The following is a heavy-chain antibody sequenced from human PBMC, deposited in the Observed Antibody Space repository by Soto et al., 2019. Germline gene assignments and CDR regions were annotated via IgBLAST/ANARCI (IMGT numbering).Heavy chain of an antibody. J-gene: IGHJ6*02. CDR1: GGTFSNSA. CDR2: IMPIFRTA. Sequence: QVQLVQSGAEVKKPGSSVKVSCKASGGTFSNSAISWVRQAPGQGLEWMGGIMPIFRTADYAQSFQGRVTITADESTSTAYMELSSLRSEDTAVYYWARDKDQLQLGGNYYYIMDVWGQGTMVTVSS. D-gene: IGHD5-12*01. CDR3: ARDKDQLQLGGNYYYIMDV. V-gene: IGHV1-69*12.